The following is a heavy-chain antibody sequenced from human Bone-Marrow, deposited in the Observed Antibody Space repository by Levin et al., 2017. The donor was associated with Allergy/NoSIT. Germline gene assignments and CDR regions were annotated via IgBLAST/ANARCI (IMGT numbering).Heavy chain of an antibody. D-gene: IGHD4-11*01. J-gene: IGHJ4*02. V-gene: IGHV4-31*03. CDR2: IFYSGT. CDR3: VGGNYGMGNS. CDR1: GGSISSGYYY. Sequence: KTSETLSLTCTVSGGSISSGYYYWSWIRQHPGTGLEWIGGIFYSGTYHNASLKRRVTISVDMSKNQFSLKLGSVTVAEPAVYFCVGGNYGMGNSWGQGTLVTVSS.